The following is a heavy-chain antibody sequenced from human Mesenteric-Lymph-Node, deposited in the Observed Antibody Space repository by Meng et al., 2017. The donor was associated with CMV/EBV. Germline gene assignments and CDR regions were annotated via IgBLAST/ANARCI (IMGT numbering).Heavy chain of an antibody. Sequence: SETLSLTCTVSGGSVSSGSYYWSWIRQPPGKGLEWIGYIYYSGSTNYNPSLKSRVTISVDTSKNQFSLKLSSVTAADTAVYYCARATYYDFWSGLISPNIKKYYYYGMDVWGQGTTVTVSS. J-gene: IGHJ6*02. V-gene: IGHV4-61*01. CDR3: ARATYYDFWSGLISPNIKKYYYYGMDV. CDR1: GGSVSSGSYY. D-gene: IGHD3-3*01. CDR2: IYYSGST.